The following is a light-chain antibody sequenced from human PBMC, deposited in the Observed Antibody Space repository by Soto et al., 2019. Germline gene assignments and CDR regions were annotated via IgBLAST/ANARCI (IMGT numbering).Light chain of an antibody. J-gene: IGKJ3*01. Sequence: DMQMTQSPSSLSASVGDRVTITCQASQNIRNYLNWYQQKPGQAPKLLISDASTLETGVPSRFSGSGSGTHFTFTISSMQPEDIATYYCQQYDNLPSFTFGPGTKVDIK. CDR1: QNIRNY. CDR2: DAS. CDR3: QQYDNLPSFT. V-gene: IGKV1-33*01.